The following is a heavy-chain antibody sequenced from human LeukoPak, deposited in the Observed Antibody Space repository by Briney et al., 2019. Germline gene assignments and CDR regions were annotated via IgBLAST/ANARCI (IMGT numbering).Heavy chain of an antibody. Sequence: PSETLSLTCSVSGGSIRSGSHYWGWIRQPPGKGLEWIGSVYYSGSTYYNPSLQSRVSIFADTSKNQFSLSLSSVTAADTAVYYCARHSSTDGTYGSPYFDHWGRGTLVAVSS. J-gene: IGHJ2*01. CDR3: ARHSSTDGTYGSPYFDH. V-gene: IGHV4-39*01. D-gene: IGHD3-10*01. CDR2: VYYSGST. CDR1: GGSIRSGSHY.